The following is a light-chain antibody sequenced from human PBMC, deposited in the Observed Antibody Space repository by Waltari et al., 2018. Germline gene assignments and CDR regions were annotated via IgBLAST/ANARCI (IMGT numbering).Light chain of an antibody. CDR2: EVS. Sequence: QSAMTQPRSVSKSLGQSVNIPCTGTSRVIGCNTGFSWYQKHSGRAPRLLIYEVSKRPSGVCDRFSGSKSGNTASLTISGLQAEDEADYFCGSFMTGSTYIFGVGTRLTVL. CDR3: GSFMTGSTYI. CDR1: SRVIGCNTG. V-gene: IGLV2-18*02. J-gene: IGLJ1*01.